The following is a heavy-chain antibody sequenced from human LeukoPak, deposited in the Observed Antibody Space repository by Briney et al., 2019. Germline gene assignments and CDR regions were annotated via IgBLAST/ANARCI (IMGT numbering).Heavy chain of an antibody. J-gene: IGHJ6*03. CDR3: ARDKSGSYDRYMDV. D-gene: IGHD1-26*01. Sequence: GGSLRLSCAASGFTFSSYEMNWVRQAPGKGLEWVSYISSSGSTIYYADSVKGRFTISRDNANNSLHLQMNSLRAEDTAVYYCARDKSGSYDRYMDVWGTGTTVTVSS. CDR1: GFTFSSYE. V-gene: IGHV3-48*03. CDR2: ISSSGSTI.